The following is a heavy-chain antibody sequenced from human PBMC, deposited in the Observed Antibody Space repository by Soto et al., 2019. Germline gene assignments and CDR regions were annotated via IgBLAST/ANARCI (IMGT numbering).Heavy chain of an antibody. CDR2: IIPIVGTT. V-gene: IGHV1-69*13. CDR1: GGIFSSNA. Sequence: SVKVSCKASGGIFSSNAISWVRQAPGQGLEWMGGIIPIVGTTKYAQKFQGRVTITADESTSTAYMELSSLRSEDTAVYYCALSPSPYSSINSDNGSRGYYYGMDVWGQGTTVTVSS. CDR3: ALSPSPYSSINSDNGSRGYYYGMDV. J-gene: IGHJ6*02. D-gene: IGHD4-17*01.